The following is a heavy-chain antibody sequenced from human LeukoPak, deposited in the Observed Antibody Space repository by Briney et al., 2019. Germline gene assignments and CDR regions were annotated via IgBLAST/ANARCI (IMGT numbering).Heavy chain of an antibody. Sequence: GGSLRLSCAASGFIFGSYSMNWVRQAPGKGLEWVSYISSSSSAIFYADSVKGRFTVSRDNAKNSLYLQMNSLRAEDTAVYYCAKVGTVAGSWSFDYWGQGTLVTVSS. CDR1: GFIFGSYS. D-gene: IGHD6-19*01. CDR3: AKVGTVAGSWSFDY. V-gene: IGHV3-48*01. CDR2: ISSSSSAI. J-gene: IGHJ4*02.